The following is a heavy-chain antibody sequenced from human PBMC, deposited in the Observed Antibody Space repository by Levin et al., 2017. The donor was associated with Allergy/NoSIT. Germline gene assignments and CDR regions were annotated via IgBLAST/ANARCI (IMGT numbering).Heavy chain of an antibody. D-gene: IGHD3-22*01. V-gene: IGHV3-7*01. J-gene: IGHJ1*01. CDR2: IKKDGSER. CDR3: ARSENFYDGSGEEYFQH. CDR1: GFTFSNYW. Sequence: GESLKISCAASGFTFSNYWMTWVRQAPGKGLEWVANIKKDGSERYFVDSVSGRFTISRDNAKSSLYLQMNSLRAEDTAVYYCARSENFYDGSGEEYFQHWGQGTLVTVSS.